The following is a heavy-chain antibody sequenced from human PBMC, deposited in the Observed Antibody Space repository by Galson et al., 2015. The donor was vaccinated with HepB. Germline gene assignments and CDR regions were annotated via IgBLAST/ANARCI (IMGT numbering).Heavy chain of an antibody. CDR3: GKGMGATGYYYGMDV. Sequence: SLRLSCAASGLTFSNYAMSWVRQAPGKGLEWVSGISGSGGSTYYADSVKGRFTISRDNSKNTRYLQMNSLRAEDTAVYYCGKGMGATGYYYGMDVWGQGTTVTVSS. CDR2: ISGSGGST. V-gene: IGHV3-23*01. J-gene: IGHJ6*02. D-gene: IGHD1-26*01. CDR1: GLTFSNYA.